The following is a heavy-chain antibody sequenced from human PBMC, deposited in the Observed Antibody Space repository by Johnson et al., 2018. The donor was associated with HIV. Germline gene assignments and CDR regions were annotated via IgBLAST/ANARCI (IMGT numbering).Heavy chain of an antibody. J-gene: IGHJ3*02. Sequence: QVQLVESGGGVVQPGRSLRLSCAASGFTFSSYGMHWVRQAPGKGLEWVAVISYDGSNKYYADSVKGRFTISRDNSKNTLYLQMNSLRAEDTAVYYCARDVKVCAFDIWGQGTMVTVSS. CDR1: GFTFSSYG. V-gene: IGHV3-30*03. CDR3: ARDVKVCAFDI. CDR2: ISYDGSNK. D-gene: IGHD3-16*01.